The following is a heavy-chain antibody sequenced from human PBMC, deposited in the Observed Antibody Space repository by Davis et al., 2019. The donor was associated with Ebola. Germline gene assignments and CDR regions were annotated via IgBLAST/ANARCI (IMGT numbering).Heavy chain of an antibody. CDR3: ARDCSSTTCRDFDY. V-gene: IGHV3-7*01. J-gene: IGHJ4*02. D-gene: IGHD2-2*01. Sequence: GESLKISCAASGFTFSSYWVSWVRQAPGKGLEWVANIKQDGSEKYYVDSVKGRFTISRDNAKNTLYLQMNSLRAEDTAVYYCARDCSSTTCRDFDYWGQGTLVTVSS. CDR2: IKQDGSEK. CDR1: GFTFSSYW.